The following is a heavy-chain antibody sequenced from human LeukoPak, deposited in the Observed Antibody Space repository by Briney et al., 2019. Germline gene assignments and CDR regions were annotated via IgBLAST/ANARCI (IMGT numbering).Heavy chain of an antibody. D-gene: IGHD1-1*01. CDR2: ITSSGNTI. Sequence: PGGSLRLSCAASGFTFSSYAMTWVRQAPGKGLECVSYITSSGNTIYYADSVKGRFSISRDNARNSLYLQMNSLRDEDTAVYYCARDRAGTTDYWGQGTLVTVSS. CDR3: ARDRAGTTDY. J-gene: IGHJ4*02. V-gene: IGHV3-48*02. CDR1: GFTFSSYA.